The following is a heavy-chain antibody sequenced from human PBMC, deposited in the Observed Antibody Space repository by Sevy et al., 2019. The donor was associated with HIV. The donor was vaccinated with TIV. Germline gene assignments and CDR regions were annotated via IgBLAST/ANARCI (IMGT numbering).Heavy chain of an antibody. J-gene: IGHJ4*02. CDR2: IRSETYGETT. Sequence: GGSLRLSCTASGFTFGDYAMSWFRQAPGRGLEWVGFIRSETYGETTEYSRSVKGRFTVSRDESKSIVYLQMNSLKTEDTAVYYCTRRASRVYGDHLNLYWGQGTLVTVSS. CDR1: GFTFGDYA. V-gene: IGHV3-49*03. D-gene: IGHD2-21*02. CDR3: TRRASRVYGDHLNLY.